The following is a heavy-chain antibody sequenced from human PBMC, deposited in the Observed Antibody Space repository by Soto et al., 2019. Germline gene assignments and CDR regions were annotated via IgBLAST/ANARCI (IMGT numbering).Heavy chain of an antibody. CDR3: ARDAGSTIAAAVTNYYYGMDV. Sequence: QVQLVQSGAEVKKPGSSVKVSCKASGGTFSSYAISWVRQAPGQGLEWMGGIIPIFGTANYAQKFQGRVTITADESTSTAYMELSSLRSEDTAVYYCARDAGSTIAAAVTNYYYGMDVWGQGTTVTVSS. D-gene: IGHD6-13*01. CDR2: IIPIFGTA. J-gene: IGHJ6*02. CDR1: GGTFSSYA. V-gene: IGHV1-69*01.